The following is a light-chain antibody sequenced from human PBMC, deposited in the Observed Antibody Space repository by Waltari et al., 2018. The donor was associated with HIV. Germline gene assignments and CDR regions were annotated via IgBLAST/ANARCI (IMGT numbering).Light chain of an antibody. CDR1: SSDVGGYDY. CDR2: DVN. Sequence: QSVLTQPPSVSAAPGQQVAISCTGTSSDVGGYDYVSWYQQHPGKAPKLMIYDVNERPSGVPDRFSGSKSGNTASLTISGLQAEDEADYHCYSYAGNFWVFGGGTKLTVL. CDR3: YSYAGNFWV. J-gene: IGLJ3*02. V-gene: IGLV2-11*01.